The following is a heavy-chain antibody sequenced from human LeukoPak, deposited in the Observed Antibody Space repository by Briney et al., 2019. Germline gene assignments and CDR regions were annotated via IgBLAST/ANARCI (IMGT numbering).Heavy chain of an antibody. CDR1: GFTFSSYA. V-gene: IGHV3-23*01. CDR3: AKDLGYCSGTSCERGGY. Sequence: GGSLRLSCAASGFTFSSYAMSWVRQAPGKGLEWVSAISGSGGSTYYADSVKGRFTISRDNSKNTLYLQMNSLRAEDTAVYYCAKDLGYCSGTSCERGGYWGQGTLVTVSS. D-gene: IGHD2-2*01. J-gene: IGHJ4*02. CDR2: ISGSGGST.